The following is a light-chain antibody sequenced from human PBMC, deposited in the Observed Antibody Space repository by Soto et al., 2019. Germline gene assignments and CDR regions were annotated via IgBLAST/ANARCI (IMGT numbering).Light chain of an antibody. Sequence: QSVLTQPASVSGSPGQSITISCTGTSSDVGGSNYVSWYQQHPGKAPKLMIYEVSYRPSGVSNRFSGSKSGNTASLTISGLQAEDGADYYCSSYTTSSTLVFGGGTQLTVL. J-gene: IGLJ2*01. CDR3: SSYTTSSTLV. V-gene: IGLV2-14*01. CDR1: SSDVGGSNY. CDR2: EVS.